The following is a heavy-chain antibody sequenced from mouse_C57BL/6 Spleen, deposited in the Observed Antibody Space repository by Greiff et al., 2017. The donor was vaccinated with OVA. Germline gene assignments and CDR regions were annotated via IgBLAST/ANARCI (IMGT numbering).Heavy chain of an antibody. V-gene: IGHV7-3*01. Sequence: EVKLVESGGGLVQPGGSLSLSCAASGFTFTDYYMSWVRQPPGKALEWLGFIRNKANGYTTEYSAFVKGRFTISRDNSQSILYLQMNALRAEDSATYYCARSIYYGNLDYWGQGTTLTVSS. CDR2: IRNKANGYTT. CDR3: ARSIYYGNLDY. CDR1: GFTFTDYY. J-gene: IGHJ2*01. D-gene: IGHD2-1*01.